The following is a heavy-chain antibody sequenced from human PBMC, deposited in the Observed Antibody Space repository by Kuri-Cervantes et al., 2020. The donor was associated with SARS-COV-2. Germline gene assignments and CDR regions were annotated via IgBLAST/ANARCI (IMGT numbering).Heavy chain of an antibody. D-gene: IGHD4-17*01. J-gene: IGHJ5*02. Sequence: GESLKISCAASGFTFSSYDMHWVRQATGEGREWVSAIGTAGDTYYPGSVKGRFTISRENAKNSLYLQMNSLRAEDTAVYYCAKATGLGWFAPWGQGTLVTVSS. CDR2: IGTAGDT. CDR1: GFTFSSYD. CDR3: AKATGLGWFAP. V-gene: IGHV3-13*01.